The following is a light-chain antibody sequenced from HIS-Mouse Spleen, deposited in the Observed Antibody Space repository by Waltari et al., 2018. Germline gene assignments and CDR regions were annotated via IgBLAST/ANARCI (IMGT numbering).Light chain of an antibody. Sequence: QSVLTQPPSVSGAPGQRVTIPCTGSSSNIGAGYDVHWYQQLPGTAPKLLIYGNNNRPSGVPDRFSGSKSGTSASLAITGLQAEDEADYYGQSYDSSLSGYVFGTGTKVTVL. V-gene: IGLV1-40*01. CDR1: SSNIGAGYD. CDR2: GNN. J-gene: IGLJ1*01. CDR3: QSYDSSLSGYV.